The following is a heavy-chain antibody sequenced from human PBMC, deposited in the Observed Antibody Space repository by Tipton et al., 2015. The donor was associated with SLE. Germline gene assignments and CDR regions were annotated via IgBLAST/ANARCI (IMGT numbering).Heavy chain of an antibody. CDR2: IYYSGGT. CDR3: ARTLGAIAHTVYDAFDI. Sequence: LRLSCIVSGGSIKNHYWSWIRQAPGMGLEWIGYIYYSGGTNYNPSLKSRVTMSVDMSKNQFSLRLTSVTAADTAVYYCARTLGAIAHTVYDAFDIWGQGKMVTVSS. D-gene: IGHD1-26*01. V-gene: IGHV4-59*11. J-gene: IGHJ3*02. CDR1: GGSIKNHY.